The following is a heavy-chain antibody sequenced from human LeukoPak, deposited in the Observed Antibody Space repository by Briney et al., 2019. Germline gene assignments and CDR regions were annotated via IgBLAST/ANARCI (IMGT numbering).Heavy chain of an antibody. CDR3: ARVSNTGIQLWSPIFDY. D-gene: IGHD5-18*01. CDR2: INPNRGGT. CDR1: GYTFTGYY. V-gene: IGHV1-2*06. Sequence: ASVKVSCKASGYTFTGYYMHCVRPAPGQGVEWMGRINPNRGGTNYAQKFQGRVTMTRDKSISTAYMELSRLRSDDTAVYYCARVSNTGIQLWSPIFDYWGQGTLVTVSS. J-gene: IGHJ4*02.